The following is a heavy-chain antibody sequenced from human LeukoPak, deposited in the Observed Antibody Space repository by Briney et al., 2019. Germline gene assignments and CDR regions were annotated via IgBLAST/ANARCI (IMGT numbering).Heavy chain of an antibody. Sequence: SETLSPTCTVSGGSISSGGYYWSWIRQHPGKGLEWIGYIYYSGSTYYNPSPKSRVTISVDTSKNQFSLKLSSVTAADTAVYYCAREVRRSLTGYYYGFDPWGQGTLVTVSS. CDR3: AREVRRSLTGYYYGFDP. V-gene: IGHV4-31*03. J-gene: IGHJ5*02. CDR1: GGSISSGGYY. D-gene: IGHD3-9*01. CDR2: IYYSGST.